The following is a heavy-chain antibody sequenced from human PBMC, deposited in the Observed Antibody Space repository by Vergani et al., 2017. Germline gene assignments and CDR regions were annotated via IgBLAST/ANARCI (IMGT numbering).Heavy chain of an antibody. Sequence: QVQLVESGGGVVQPVRSLRLSCAASGFTFSSYAMHWVRQAPGKGLEWVAVISYDGSNKYYADSVKGRFTISRDNSKNTLYLQMNSLRAEDTAVYYCARGIAAAGDYWGQGTLVTVSS. J-gene: IGHJ4*02. V-gene: IGHV3-30-3*01. D-gene: IGHD6-13*01. CDR2: ISYDGSNK. CDR3: ARGIAAAGDY. CDR1: GFTFSSYA.